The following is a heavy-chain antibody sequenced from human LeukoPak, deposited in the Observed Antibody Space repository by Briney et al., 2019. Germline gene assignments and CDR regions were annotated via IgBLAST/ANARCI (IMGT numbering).Heavy chain of an antibody. V-gene: IGHV3-30-3*01. Sequence: GGSLRLSCAASGFTFSSYAMHWVRQAPGKGLEWVAVISYDGSNKYYADSVKGRFTISRDNARNSLYLQMNSLRAEDVAVYYCARGGSTSSWFWNDWGQGTLVTVSS. CDR3: ARGGSTSSWFWND. CDR1: GFTFSSYA. D-gene: IGHD6-13*01. CDR2: ISYDGSNK. J-gene: IGHJ4*02.